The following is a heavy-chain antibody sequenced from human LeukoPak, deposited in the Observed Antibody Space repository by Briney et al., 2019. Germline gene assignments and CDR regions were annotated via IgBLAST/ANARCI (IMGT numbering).Heavy chain of an antibody. CDR2: ISYDGSNK. Sequence: GGSLRLSCAASGFTFSSYGMHWVRQAPGKGLEWVAVISYDGSNKYYADSVKGRFTISRDNSKNTLYLQMNSLRAEDTAVYYCAKESSWVVVTAGPMDYWGQGTLVTVSS. J-gene: IGHJ4*02. D-gene: IGHD2-21*02. CDR3: AKESSWVVVTAGPMDY. V-gene: IGHV3-30*18. CDR1: GFTFSSYG.